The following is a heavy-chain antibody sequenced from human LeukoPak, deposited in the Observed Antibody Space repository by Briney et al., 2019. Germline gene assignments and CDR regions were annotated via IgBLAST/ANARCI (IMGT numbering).Heavy chain of an antibody. V-gene: IGHV3-23*01. CDR1: GFTFSSYA. Sequence: PGGSLRLSCAASGFTFSSYAMSWVRQAPGKGLEWVSGISGSGDRTYYAESVKGRFTISRDNSKNTLDVQMNSLRAEDTAVYYCAKEVGETMLGRLHYWGQGALVTVSS. D-gene: IGHD1-26*01. CDR3: AKEVGETMLGRLHY. CDR2: ISGSGDRT. J-gene: IGHJ4*02.